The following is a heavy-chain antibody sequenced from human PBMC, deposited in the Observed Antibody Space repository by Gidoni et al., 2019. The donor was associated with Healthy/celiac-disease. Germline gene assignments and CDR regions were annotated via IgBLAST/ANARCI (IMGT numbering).Heavy chain of an antibody. V-gene: IGHV5-10-1*01. CDR2: IDPSDSYT. CDR3: ARVPTSGSYFRLYYYGMDV. J-gene: IGHJ6*02. Sequence: EVQLVQSGAEVKKPGESLRISCKGSGYSFTSYWISWVRQLPGKGLAWMGRIDPSDSYTNYSPSFQGHVTISADKSSSTAYLQWSSLKASDTAMYYCARVPTSGSYFRLYYYGMDVWGQGTTVTVSS. D-gene: IGHD1-26*01. CDR1: GYSFTSYW.